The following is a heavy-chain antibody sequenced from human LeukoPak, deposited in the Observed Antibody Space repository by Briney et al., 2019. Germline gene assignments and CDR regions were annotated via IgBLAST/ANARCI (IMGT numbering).Heavy chain of an antibody. D-gene: IGHD3-22*01. V-gene: IGHV3-21*01. CDR3: AREYYYDSSGYPSDY. CDR1: RFTFSSYS. J-gene: IGHJ4*02. CDR2: ISSSSSYI. Sequence: PGGSLRLSCAASRFTFSSYSMNWVRQAPGKGLEWVSSISSSSSYIYYADSVKGRFTISRDNAKNSLYLQMNSLRAEDTAVYYCAREYYYDSSGYPSDYWGQGTLVTVSS.